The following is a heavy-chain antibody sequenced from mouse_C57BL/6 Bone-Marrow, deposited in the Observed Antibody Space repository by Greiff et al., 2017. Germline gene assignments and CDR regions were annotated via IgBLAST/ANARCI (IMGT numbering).Heavy chain of an antibody. J-gene: IGHJ3*01. D-gene: IGHD2-12*01. CDR3: AASHYTAGDGWFAY. CDR2: ISTYYGDT. Sequence: QVQLQQSGPELVRPGVSVKISCKGSGYTFTGYAMHWVKQSHAKGLEWIGVISTYYGDTSYNQKFKDKATLTVDKSSSTAYMELARLTSEDTAVYYCAASHYTAGDGWFAYWGQGTPVTVSA. CDR1: GYTFTGYA. V-gene: IGHV1-67*01.